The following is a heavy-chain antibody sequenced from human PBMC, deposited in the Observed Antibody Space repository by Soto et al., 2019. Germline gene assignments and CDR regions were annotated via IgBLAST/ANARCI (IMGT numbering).Heavy chain of an antibody. CDR1: GGTFSSYT. CDR2: IIPILGIA. D-gene: IGHD2-15*01. J-gene: IGHJ3*02. Sequence: QVQLVQSGAEVKKPGSSVKVSCKASGGTFSSYTISWVRQAPGQGLEWMGRIIPILGIAYYAQKFQGRVTVFADKSMSTAYMELSSLSSEDTAVYYCASRYCSGGSCLRNAFDIWGQWPMVTVSS. V-gene: IGHV1-69*02. CDR3: ASRYCSGGSCLRNAFDI.